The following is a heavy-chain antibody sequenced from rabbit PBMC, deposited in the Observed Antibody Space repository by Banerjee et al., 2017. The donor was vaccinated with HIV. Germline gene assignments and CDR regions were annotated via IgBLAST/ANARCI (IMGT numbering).Heavy chain of an antibody. J-gene: IGHJ4*01. Sequence: QSLEESGGDLVKPGASLTLTCTASGFDFSSYGISWVRQAPGKGLEWIACIYTGNGNTYYASWAKGRFTISKTSSTTVTLQMTSLTVADTATYFCARDAGSGAYAGYDGLWGPGTLVT. CDR2: IYTGNGNT. D-gene: IGHD7-1*01. CDR3: ARDAGSGAYAGYDGL. CDR1: GFDFSSYG. V-gene: IGHV1S40*01.